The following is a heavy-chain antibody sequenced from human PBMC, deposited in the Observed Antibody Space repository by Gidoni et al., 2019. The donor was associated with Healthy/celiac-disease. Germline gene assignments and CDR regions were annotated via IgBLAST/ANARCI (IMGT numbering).Heavy chain of an antibody. V-gene: IGHV3-30-3*01. CDR2: ISYDGSNK. D-gene: IGHD5-18*01. Sequence: QVQLVESGGGVVHTGRSLRLSCAASGFTFSRYAMHWVRQAPGKGLEWVAVISYDGSNKYYADSVKGRFTISRDNSKNTLYLQMNSLRAEDTAVYYCARDKGYSYGSFDYWGQGTLVTVSS. J-gene: IGHJ4*02. CDR3: ARDKGYSYGSFDY. CDR1: GFTFSRYA.